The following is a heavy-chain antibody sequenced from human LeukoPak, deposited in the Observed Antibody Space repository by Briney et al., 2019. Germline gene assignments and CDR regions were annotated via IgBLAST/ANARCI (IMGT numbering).Heavy chain of an antibody. CDR1: GYTFTSYG. Sequence: GASVKVSCKASGYTFTSYGISWVRQAPGQGLEWMGWISAYNGNTNYAQKLQGRVTMTTDTSTSTAYMELRSLRSDDTAVYYCARARGSLLWFGELLNYYYYYYMDVWGKGTTVTISS. CDR3: ARARGSLLWFGELLNYYYYYYMDV. J-gene: IGHJ6*03. V-gene: IGHV1-18*01. CDR2: ISAYNGNT. D-gene: IGHD3-10*01.